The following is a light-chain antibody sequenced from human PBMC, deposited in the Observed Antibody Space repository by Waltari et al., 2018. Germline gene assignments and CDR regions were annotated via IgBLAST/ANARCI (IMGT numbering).Light chain of an antibody. CDR1: TGAVTSGPY. CDR3: LLFDDGAQTNWV. CDR2: STS. V-gene: IGLV7-43*01. J-gene: IGLJ3*02. Sequence: GVTHEPALTVSRGGTVTPTCASTTGAVTSGPYPNWFQQKPGQAPSALIYSTSDKHSWTPARFSGSLLRGKAALTLSGVQPEDEADYYCLLFDDGAQTNWVFGGGTKLTVL.